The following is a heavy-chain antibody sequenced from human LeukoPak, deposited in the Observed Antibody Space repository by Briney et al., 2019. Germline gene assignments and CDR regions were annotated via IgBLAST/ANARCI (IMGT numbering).Heavy chain of an antibody. D-gene: IGHD6-13*01. V-gene: IGHV1-24*01. Sequence: ASVKVSCKVSGYTLTELSMHWVRQAPGKGLEWMGGFDPEDGETIYAQKFQGRVTMTGDTSTDTAYMELSSLRSEDTAVYYCATSSRTYSSTDYWGQGTLVTVSS. J-gene: IGHJ4*02. CDR1: GYTLTELS. CDR2: FDPEDGET. CDR3: ATSSRTYSSTDY.